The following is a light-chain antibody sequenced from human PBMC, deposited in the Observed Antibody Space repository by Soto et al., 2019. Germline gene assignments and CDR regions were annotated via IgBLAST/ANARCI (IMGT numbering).Light chain of an antibody. Sequence: EIVLTQSPATLSVSPGERVTLSCRASESLSYFLAWYQHKPGQSPRLLIYGVSTRVAGVPSRFRGGGSATDFTLTISSLQSEDFAVYYWQSYNDWPFAFGQGTKLEI. J-gene: IGKJ2*01. CDR1: ESLSYF. CDR2: GVS. CDR3: QSYNDWPFA. V-gene: IGKV3-15*01.